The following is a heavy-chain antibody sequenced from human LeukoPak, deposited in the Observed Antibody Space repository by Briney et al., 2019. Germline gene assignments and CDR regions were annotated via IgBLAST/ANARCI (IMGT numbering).Heavy chain of an antibody. D-gene: IGHD3-3*01. J-gene: IGHJ4*02. CDR2: IYYSGST. V-gene: IGHV4-59*02. CDR1: GASVSGYY. Sequence: KSSETLSLTCTVSGASVSGYYWTWIRQPPGKGLEWIGYIYYSGSTNYNPSLKSRVTISVDTSKNQFSLKLSSVTAADTAVYYCARDSRFLEWDYVDYWGQGTLVTVSS. CDR3: ARDSRFLEWDYVDY.